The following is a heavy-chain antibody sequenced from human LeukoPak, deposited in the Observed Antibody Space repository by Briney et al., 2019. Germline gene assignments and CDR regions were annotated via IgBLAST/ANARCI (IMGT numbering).Heavy chain of an antibody. Sequence: GGSLRLSCEASRFTFTSFGMHWVRQAPGKGLERVAFIWYDGSDKYYADSVKGRFTISRDNSLNTLYLQMNSLKVEDTAVYYCARDHPLDGNFFDYWGQGTLVTVSS. V-gene: IGHV3-33*01. J-gene: IGHJ4*02. D-gene: IGHD1-14*01. CDR1: RFTFTSFG. CDR3: ARDHPLDGNFFDY. CDR2: IWYDGSDK.